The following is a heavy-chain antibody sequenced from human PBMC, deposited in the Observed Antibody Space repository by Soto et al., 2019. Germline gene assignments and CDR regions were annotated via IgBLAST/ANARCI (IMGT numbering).Heavy chain of an antibody. CDR3: ARSIGGYYYGMDV. D-gene: IGHD3-10*01. CDR1: GASFPTTSGV. V-gene: IGHV6-1*01. J-gene: IGHJ6*02. CDR2: TYYRSKWYN. Sequence: SQTLSLTCVISGASFPTTSGVWAWVRQPQSRGLEWLGRTYYRSKWYNDYDVSVKSRISINPDTSKNQLSLQLNSVTPEDTAVYYCARSIGGYYYGMDVWGQGTSVTVSS.